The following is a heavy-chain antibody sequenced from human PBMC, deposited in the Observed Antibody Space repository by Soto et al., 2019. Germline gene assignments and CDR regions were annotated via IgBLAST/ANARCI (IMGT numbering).Heavy chain of an antibody. D-gene: IGHD4-17*01. CDR1: GVSISSYY. V-gene: IGHV4-59*08. J-gene: IGHJ3*02. CDR3: ASYGDYVHDAFDI. Sequence: SETLSLTCTVSGVSISSYYWSWIRQPPGKGLEWIGYIYYSGSTNYNPSLKSRVTISVDTSKNQFSLKLSSVTAADTAVYYCASYGDYVHDAFDIWGQGTMVTVSS. CDR2: IYYSGST.